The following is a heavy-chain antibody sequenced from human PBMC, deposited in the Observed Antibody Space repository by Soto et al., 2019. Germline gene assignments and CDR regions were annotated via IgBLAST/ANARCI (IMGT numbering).Heavy chain of an antibody. CDR2: IHSSGTF. CDR1: DGSISNAY. CDR3: ARDNIVSKGYGMDV. V-gene: IGHV4-4*07. D-gene: IGHD5-12*01. J-gene: IGHJ6*02. Sequence: ASVTQPLTYTVSDGSISNAYGSWIRPEAGKRLEWIGRIHSSGTFNYNPSLKSRVSISRDTSKNQISLKLSSVTAADTAVYYCARDNIVSKGYGMDVWGQGTSVSGSS.